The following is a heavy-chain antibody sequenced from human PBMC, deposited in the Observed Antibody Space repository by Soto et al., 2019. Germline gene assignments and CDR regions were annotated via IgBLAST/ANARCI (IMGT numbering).Heavy chain of an antibody. V-gene: IGHV5-51*01. J-gene: IGHJ6*02. Sequence: LGESLKISCKGSGYSFTSYWIGWVRQMPGKGLEWMGIIYPGDSDTRYSPSFQGQVTISADKSISTAYLQWSSLKASDTAMYYCARQGGYSSSNYYYLYGMDVWGQGTTVTVSS. CDR2: IYPGDSDT. D-gene: IGHD6-19*01. CDR1: GYSFTSYW. CDR3: ARQGGYSSSNYYYLYGMDV.